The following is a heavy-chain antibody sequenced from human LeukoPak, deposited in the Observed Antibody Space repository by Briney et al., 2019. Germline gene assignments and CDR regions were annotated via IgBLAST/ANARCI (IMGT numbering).Heavy chain of an antibody. J-gene: IGHJ4*02. D-gene: IGHD3-3*01. CDR2: INHSGST. Sequence: SETLSLTCAVYGGSFSGYYWSWIRQPPGKGLEWIGEINHSGSTNYNPSLKSRVTISVDTSKNQFSLKLSSVTAADTAVYYCARDTFWSGYYPGRDDYWGQGTLVTVSS. CDR1: GGSFSGYY. CDR3: ARDTFWSGYYPGRDDY. V-gene: IGHV4-34*01.